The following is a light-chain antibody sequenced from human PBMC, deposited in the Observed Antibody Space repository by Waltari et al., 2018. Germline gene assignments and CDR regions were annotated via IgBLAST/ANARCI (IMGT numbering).Light chain of an antibody. V-gene: IGKV3-20*01. CDR3: LQYGTSPRT. J-gene: IGKJ2*01. Sequence: EIVLTQSPGTASLSPGERATLSCRASQSVTNNNLAWYQQKPGQAPRLVIYDASSRATAIPDRFSGSGSGTDFTLTISRLDPEDFAVYFCLQYGTSPRTFGQGTNLEI. CDR1: QSVTNNN. CDR2: DAS.